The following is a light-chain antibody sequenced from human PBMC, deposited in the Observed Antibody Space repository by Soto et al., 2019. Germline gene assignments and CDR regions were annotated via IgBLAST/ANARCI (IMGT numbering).Light chain of an antibody. J-gene: IGKJ5*01. CDR2: VAS. CDR3: QNYNSAPIT. V-gene: IGKV1-27*01. Sequence: DIQMTQSPSSLSASLGDRVTITCLASQGISNYLDWSQQKPGKVPKLLISVASTLQSGVPSRFSGRGSGIDFSLSISSLQPEDVATYYCQNYNSAPITFGQGTRLEIK. CDR1: QGISNY.